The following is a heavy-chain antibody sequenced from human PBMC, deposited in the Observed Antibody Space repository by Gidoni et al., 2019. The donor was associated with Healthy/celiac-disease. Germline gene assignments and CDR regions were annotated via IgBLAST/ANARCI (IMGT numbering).Heavy chain of an antibody. V-gene: IGHV3-7*01. J-gene: IGHJ2*01. CDR3: ARAVAGRLWYFDL. CDR1: GFTFSSYW. D-gene: IGHD6-19*01. Sequence: EVQLVESGGGLVQPGGSLRLSCAASGFTFSSYWMRWVRQAPGKGLEWVANIKHDGSEKYYVDSVKGRFTISRDNAKNSLYLQMNSLRAEDTAVYYCARAVAGRLWYFDLWGRGTLVTVSS. CDR2: IKHDGSEK.